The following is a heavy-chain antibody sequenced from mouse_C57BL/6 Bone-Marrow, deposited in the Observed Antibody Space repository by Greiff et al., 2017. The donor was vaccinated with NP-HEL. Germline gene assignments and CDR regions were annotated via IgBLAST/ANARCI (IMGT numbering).Heavy chain of an antibody. Sequence: VQLQQSGPGLVQPSQSLSITCTVSGFSLTSYGVHWVRQSPGKGLEWLGVIWSGGSTDYNAAFISRLSISKDNSKSQVYFKMNSVQADDTAIYYSARRRYGTLNWDCDVWGTGTTVTVSS. D-gene: IGHD1-1*01. CDR1: GFSLTSYG. CDR2: IWSGGST. J-gene: IGHJ1*03. CDR3: ARRRYGTLNWDCDV. V-gene: IGHV2-2*01.